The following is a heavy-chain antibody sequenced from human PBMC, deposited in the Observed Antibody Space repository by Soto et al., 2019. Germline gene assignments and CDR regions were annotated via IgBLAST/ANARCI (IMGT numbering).Heavy chain of an antibody. V-gene: IGHV1-69*02. CDR3: TIATPVEAFEI. CDR1: GGTFSSNT. CDR2: IIPMLGIT. J-gene: IGHJ3*02. Sequence: QVQLVQSGAEVKKPGSSVKVSCKASGGTFSSNTVSWVRQAPGQGLEWMGRIIPMLGITTYTQKIQGRVTISADKSTSTAYMFLGSLTYEDTAVYYCTIATPVEAFEIWGQGTMVTVSS.